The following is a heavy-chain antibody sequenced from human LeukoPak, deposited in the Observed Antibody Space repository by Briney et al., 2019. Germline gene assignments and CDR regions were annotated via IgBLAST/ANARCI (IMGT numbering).Heavy chain of an antibody. CDR2: ISGSGGST. CDR3: AKSLARMYYFDY. D-gene: IGHD1-1*01. CDR1: GFTFSSYD. Sequence: GGSLRLSCAASGFTFSSYDMSWVGQAPGTGLEWVSVISGSGGSTSYADSVKGRFTVSRDNSQNTLYLQMNSLRAEDTALYYCAKSLARMYYFDYWGQGTLVTVSS. J-gene: IGHJ4*02. V-gene: IGHV3-23*01.